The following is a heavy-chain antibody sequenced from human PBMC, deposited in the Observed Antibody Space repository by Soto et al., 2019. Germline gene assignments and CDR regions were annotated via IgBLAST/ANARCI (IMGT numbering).Heavy chain of an antibody. Sequence: PXVALFVSCVAPGFTFSSNAMSWVRQAPGKGLEWVSAISGSGGSTYYADSVKGRFTISRDNSKNTLYLQMNSLRAEDTAVYYCAQVRGSYYAFDIWGQGTMVTVSS. CDR3: AQVRGSYYAFDI. J-gene: IGHJ3*02. CDR2: ISGSGGST. D-gene: IGHD1-26*01. CDR1: GFTFSSNA. V-gene: IGHV3-23*01.